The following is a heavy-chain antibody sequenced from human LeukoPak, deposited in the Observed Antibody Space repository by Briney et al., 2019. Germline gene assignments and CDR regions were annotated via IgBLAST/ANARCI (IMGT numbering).Heavy chain of an antibody. V-gene: IGHV4-34*01. Sequence: SETLSLTCAVYGGSFSGYYWSWIRQPPGKGLEWIGEINHSGSTNYNPSLKSRVTMSVDTSKNQFSLKLSSVTAADTAVYYCARDLGLLWFGELLYGMGWFDPWGQGTLVTVSS. CDR3: ARDLGLLWFGELLYGMGWFDP. CDR1: GGSFSGYY. J-gene: IGHJ5*02. D-gene: IGHD3-10*01. CDR2: INHSGST.